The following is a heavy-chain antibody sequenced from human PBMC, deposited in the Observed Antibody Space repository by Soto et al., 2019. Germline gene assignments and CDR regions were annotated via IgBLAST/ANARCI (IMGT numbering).Heavy chain of an antibody. CDR1: GGSISSSNW. D-gene: IGHD4-17*01. J-gene: IGHJ5*02. Sequence: QVQLQESGPGLVKPSGTLSLTCAVSGGSISSSNWWSWVRQPPGKGLEWIGEIYHSGSTNYNPSLKSRVPTSVDKSTNQFSLKLSSVSAADTAEYYCARVSTTMANSFAPWGQGTLVTVSS. CDR2: IYHSGST. CDR3: ARVSTTMANSFAP. V-gene: IGHV4-4*02.